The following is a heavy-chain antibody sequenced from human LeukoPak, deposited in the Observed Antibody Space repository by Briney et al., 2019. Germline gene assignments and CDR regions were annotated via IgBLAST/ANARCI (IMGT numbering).Heavy chain of an antibody. Sequence: GASVKVSCKASGYTFTGYYMHWVRQAPGQGLEWMGWINPNSGGTNYAQKFQGRVTMTGDTSISTAYMELSRLRSDDTAVYYCARGGAELIPPLLWFGEFPFDYWGQGTLVTVSS. D-gene: IGHD3-10*01. CDR3: ARGGAELIPPLLWFGEFPFDY. CDR1: GYTFTGYY. J-gene: IGHJ4*02. V-gene: IGHV1-2*02. CDR2: INPNSGGT.